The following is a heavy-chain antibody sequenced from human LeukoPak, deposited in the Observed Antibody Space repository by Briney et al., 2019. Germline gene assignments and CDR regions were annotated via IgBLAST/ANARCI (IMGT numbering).Heavy chain of an antibody. J-gene: IGHJ4*02. CDR3: AKESLVVIESYFDN. D-gene: IGHD3-22*01. Sequence: GGSLRLSCLVSGFSFSDYAMRWVRRAPGKGLEWVSAITGSGQTKYYTDSVKGRFTMSRDNSKNTLYLQMNSLRDEDTAEYFCAKESLVVIESYFDNWGQGTLVLVSS. CDR1: GFSFSDYA. V-gene: IGHV3-23*01. CDR2: ITGSGQTK.